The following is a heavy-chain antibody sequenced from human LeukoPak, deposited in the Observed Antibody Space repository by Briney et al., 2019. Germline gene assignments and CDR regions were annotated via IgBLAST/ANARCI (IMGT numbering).Heavy chain of an antibody. CDR3: ARPSGGAYYYDSYVGMDV. D-gene: IGHD3-22*01. V-gene: IGHV1-69*13. J-gene: IGHJ6*02. CDR1: GGTFSSYA. Sequence: GASVKVSCKASGGTFSSYAISWVRQAPGQGLEWMGRIIPIYGTANYAQKFQGRVTITADESTSTAYMELSSLRSEDTAVYYCARPSGGAYYYDSYVGMDVWGQGTTVTVSS. CDR2: IIPIYGTA.